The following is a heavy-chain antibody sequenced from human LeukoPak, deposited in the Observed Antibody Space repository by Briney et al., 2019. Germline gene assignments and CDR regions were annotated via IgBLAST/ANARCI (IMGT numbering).Heavy chain of an antibody. CDR1: GGSISSSAYY. D-gene: IGHD4-23*01. CDR3: ARHVYGGTPYGMDV. CDR2: ISYSGST. J-gene: IGHJ6*02. V-gene: IGHV4-39*01. Sequence: PSETLSLTCTVSGGSISSSAYYWGWIRQPPGKGLEWFGSISYSGSTYYNPSLKSRVTISVDTSKNQFSLRLSSVTAADTAVYYCARHVYGGTPYGMDVWGQGTTVTVSS.